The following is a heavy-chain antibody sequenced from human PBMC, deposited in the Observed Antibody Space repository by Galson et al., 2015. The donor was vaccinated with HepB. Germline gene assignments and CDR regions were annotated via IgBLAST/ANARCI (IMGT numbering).Heavy chain of an antibody. CDR2: IKSTDGAT. D-gene: IGHD2-8*01. CDR1: GFTLNSHV. V-gene: IGHV3-23*01. J-gene: IGHJ3*01. CDR3: AKGTVTPGVMQGWMHAFDV. Sequence: SLRLSCAASGFTLNSHVMSWVRQAPGRGLEWVSSIKSTDGATHYAASVKGRFIISRDSSKNTLYLQMNSLRVDDTALYYCAKGTVTPGVMQGWMHAFDVWGQGTMVTVSS.